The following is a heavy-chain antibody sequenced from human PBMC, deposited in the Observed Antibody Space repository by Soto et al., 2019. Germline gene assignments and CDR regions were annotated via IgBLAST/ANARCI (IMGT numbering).Heavy chain of an antibody. CDR2: ISSSGSTI. J-gene: IGHJ4*02. CDR1: GFTFSSYE. Sequence: EVQLVESGGGLVQPGGSLRLSCAASGFTFSSYEMNWVRQAPGKGLEWVSYISSSGSTIYYADSVKGRFTISRDNAKNSLYLQMNSLRAEDTAFYYCARDTGGSGWSRVGIDYWGQGTLVTVSS. D-gene: IGHD6-19*01. V-gene: IGHV3-48*03. CDR3: ARDTGGSGWSRVGIDY.